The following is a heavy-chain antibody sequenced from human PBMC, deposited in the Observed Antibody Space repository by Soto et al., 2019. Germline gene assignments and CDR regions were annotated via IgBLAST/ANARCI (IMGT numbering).Heavy chain of an antibody. Sequence: QVQLVQSGAEVKKPGSSVKVSCKASGGTFSSYAISWVRQAPGQGLKWMGGIIPIFGTANYAQKFQGRVTITADESTSTAYMELSSLRSEDTAVYYCARGGYSNYGDYYGMDVWGQGTTVTVSS. CDR3: ARGGYSNYGDYYGMDV. J-gene: IGHJ6*02. CDR2: IIPIFGTA. D-gene: IGHD4-4*01. CDR1: GGTFSSYA. V-gene: IGHV1-69*01.